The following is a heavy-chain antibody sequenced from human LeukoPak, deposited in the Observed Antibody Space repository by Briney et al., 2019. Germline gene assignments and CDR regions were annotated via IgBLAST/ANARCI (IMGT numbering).Heavy chain of an antibody. CDR2: INPNSGGT. J-gene: IGHJ4*02. D-gene: IGHD3-22*01. CDR3: ARDTPPQYYYDSSGYPKHYFDY. CDR1: GYTFTGYY. V-gene: IGHV1-2*02. Sequence: GASVKGSCKASGYTFTGYYMHWVRQAPGQGLEWMGWINPNSGGTNYAQKFQGRVTMTRDTYISTAYMELSRLRSDDTAVYYCARDTPPQYYYDSSGYPKHYFDYWGQGTLVTVSS.